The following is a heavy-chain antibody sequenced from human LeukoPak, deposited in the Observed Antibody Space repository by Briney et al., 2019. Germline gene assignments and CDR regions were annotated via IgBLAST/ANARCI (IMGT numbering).Heavy chain of an antibody. Sequence: GASVKVSCKASGYTFTGYDINWVRQATGQGLEWMGWMNPNSGNTGYAQKFQGRVTMTRNTSISTAYMELSSLRSEYTAVYYCAGYYGSGSYYYYGMDVWGQGTTVTVSS. CDR1: GYTFTGYD. V-gene: IGHV1-8*01. J-gene: IGHJ6*02. CDR2: MNPNSGNT. CDR3: AGYYGSGSYYYYGMDV. D-gene: IGHD3-10*01.